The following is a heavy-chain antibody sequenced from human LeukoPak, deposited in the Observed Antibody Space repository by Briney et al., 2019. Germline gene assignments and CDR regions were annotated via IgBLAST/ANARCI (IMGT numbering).Heavy chain of an antibody. CDR3: ARGRGYYFDY. V-gene: IGHV3-74*01. CDR2: INTDGSST. J-gene: IGHJ4*02. D-gene: IGHD3-10*01. Sequence: GGSLRLSCAASGFTFSSYAMSWVRQAPGKGLEWVSRINTDGSSTSYADSVKGRFTISRDNAKNTLYLQMNSLRAEDTAVYYCARGRGYYFDYWGQGTLVTVSS. CDR1: GFTFSSYA.